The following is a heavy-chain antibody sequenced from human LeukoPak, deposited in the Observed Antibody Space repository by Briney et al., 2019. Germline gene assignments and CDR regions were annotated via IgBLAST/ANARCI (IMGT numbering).Heavy chain of an antibody. J-gene: IGHJ6*03. CDR3: ARDPYSGNYGNDYYYYMDV. Sequence: PGGSLRLSCAASGFTFDNYAMTWVRQAPGKAMEWVSSITSSGTHIFYADSVRGRFTISRDNAKNSLYLQMDSLGPDDTAVYYCARDPYSGNYGNDYYYYMDVWGKGTTVTISS. CDR2: ITSSGTHI. CDR1: GFTFDNYA. V-gene: IGHV3-21*01. D-gene: IGHD1-26*01.